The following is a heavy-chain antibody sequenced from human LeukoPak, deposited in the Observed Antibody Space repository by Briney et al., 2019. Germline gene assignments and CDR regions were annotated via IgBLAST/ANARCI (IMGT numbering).Heavy chain of an antibody. D-gene: IGHD3-16*02. V-gene: IGHV4-34*01. CDR2: INHSGST. Sequence: SETLSLTCAVYGGSFNGYYWSWIRQPPGKGLEWIGEINHSGSTNYSPSLKSRVTLSVDTSKNQFSLRLSSVTAADTAVYYCARCTFGGVIAYWGQGTLVTVSS. J-gene: IGHJ4*02. CDR1: GGSFNGYY. CDR3: ARCTFGGVIAY.